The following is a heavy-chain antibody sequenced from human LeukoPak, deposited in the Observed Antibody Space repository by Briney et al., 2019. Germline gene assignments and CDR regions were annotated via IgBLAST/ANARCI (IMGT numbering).Heavy chain of an antibody. Sequence: SETLSLTCTVSGGSISSYYWSWIRQPPGKGLEWIGYIYYGGSTNYNPSLKSRVTISVDTSKNQFSLKLSSVTAADTAVYYCASNPTGYSSSWAPLGYWGQGTLVTVSS. D-gene: IGHD6-13*01. V-gene: IGHV4-59*01. J-gene: IGHJ4*02. CDR2: IYYGGST. CDR1: GGSISSYY. CDR3: ASNPTGYSSSWAPLGY.